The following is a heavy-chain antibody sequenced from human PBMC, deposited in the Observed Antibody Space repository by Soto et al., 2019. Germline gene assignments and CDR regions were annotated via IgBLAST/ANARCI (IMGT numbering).Heavy chain of an antibody. CDR2: IWYDGSNK. V-gene: IGHV3-33*01. Sequence: GGSLRLSCAASGFTFSSYGMHWVRQAPGKGLEWVAVIWYDGSNKYYAESVKGRFTISRDNSKNTLYLQMNNLRAEDTAVYYCARDSHVGSGWQLTADYWGQGTLVTV. J-gene: IGHJ4*02. CDR1: GFTFSSYG. D-gene: IGHD6-19*01. CDR3: ARDSHVGSGWQLTADY.